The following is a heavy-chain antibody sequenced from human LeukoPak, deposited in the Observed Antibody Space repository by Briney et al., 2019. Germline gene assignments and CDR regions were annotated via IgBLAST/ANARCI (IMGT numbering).Heavy chain of an antibody. CDR2: IYYSGST. Sequence: SETLSLTCTVSGGSISSHYWSWIRKPPGKGLEWIGYIYYSGSTNYNPSLKSRVTISVDTSKNQFSLKLSSVTAADTAVYYCARDDGAFDIWGQGTMVTVSS. J-gene: IGHJ3*02. CDR1: GGSISSHY. CDR3: ARDDGAFDI. V-gene: IGHV4-59*11.